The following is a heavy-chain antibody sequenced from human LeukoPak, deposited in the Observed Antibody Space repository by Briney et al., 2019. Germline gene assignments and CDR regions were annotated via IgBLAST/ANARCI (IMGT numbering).Heavy chain of an antibody. D-gene: IGHD6-13*01. CDR3: VRERLYTSSWGFQF. Sequence: ASETPSLTCTVSGGSISSYYWSWIRQPPGKGLEWIGRFYSSVSTNYNPSLKSRVSMSVDTSKNLFFLNLTSVTAADTGVYFCVRERLYTSSWGFQFWGQGALVSVSS. CDR2: FYSSVST. J-gene: IGHJ1*01. V-gene: IGHV4-4*07. CDR1: GGSISSYY.